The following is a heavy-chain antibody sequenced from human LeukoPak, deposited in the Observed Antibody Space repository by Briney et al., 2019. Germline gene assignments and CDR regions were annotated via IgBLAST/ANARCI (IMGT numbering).Heavy chain of an antibody. V-gene: IGHV7-4-1*02. J-gene: IGHJ3*02. D-gene: IGHD6-19*01. Sequence: ASVKVSCKASGYTFTNYAMNWVRQAPGQGLEWMGWINTNTGNPTYAQGFTGRFVFSLDTSVSTAYMQISSLKAADTALYYCARVKRAVTSTGEAFDIWGLGTMVTVSS. CDR2: INTNTGNP. CDR3: ARVKRAVTSTGEAFDI. CDR1: GYTFTNYA.